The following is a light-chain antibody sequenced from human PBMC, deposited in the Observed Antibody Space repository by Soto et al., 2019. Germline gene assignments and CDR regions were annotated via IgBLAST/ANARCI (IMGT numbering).Light chain of an antibody. J-gene: IGLJ1*01. V-gene: IGLV2-11*01. CDR1: SSDVGAYKF. CDR3: CSNAGRYTYV. Sequence: QSVLTQPRSVSGSPGQSVTISCTGTSSDVGAYKFVSWYQQHPGKAPKFMIYDVSKRPSGVPDRFSGSKSGNTASLTISGLQAEDEADYYCCSNAGRYTYVFGSGTKLTVL. CDR2: DVS.